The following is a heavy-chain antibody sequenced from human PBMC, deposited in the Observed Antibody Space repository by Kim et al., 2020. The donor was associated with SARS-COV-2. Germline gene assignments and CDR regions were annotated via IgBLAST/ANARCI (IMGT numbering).Heavy chain of an antibody. V-gene: IGHV3-23*01. Sequence: GGSLRLSCAASGFTFSSYAMTWVRQAPGKGLEWVSAISGGGGSTYYADSVKGRFTISRDNSRNTLYLQMNSLRAEDTAVYDCARDQVVTAIQGGCGYWGQGTMVTVSS. J-gene: IGHJ4*02. CDR3: ARDQVVTAIQGGCGY. CDR2: ISGGGGST. CDR1: GFTFSSYA. D-gene: IGHD2-21*02.